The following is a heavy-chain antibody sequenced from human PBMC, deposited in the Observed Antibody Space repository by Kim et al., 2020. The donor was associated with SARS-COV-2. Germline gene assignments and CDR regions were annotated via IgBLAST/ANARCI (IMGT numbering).Heavy chain of an antibody. CDR3: ARLDDFWSGYSPYYYYYGMDV. Sequence: ASVKVSCKASGYTFTSYDINWVRQATGQGLEWMGWMNPNSGNTGYAQKFQGRVTMTRNTSISTAYMELSSLRSEDTAVYYCARLDDFWSGYSPYYYYYGMDVWGQGTTVTVSS. CDR1: GYTFTSYD. J-gene: IGHJ6*02. CDR2: MNPNSGNT. D-gene: IGHD3-3*01. V-gene: IGHV1-8*01.